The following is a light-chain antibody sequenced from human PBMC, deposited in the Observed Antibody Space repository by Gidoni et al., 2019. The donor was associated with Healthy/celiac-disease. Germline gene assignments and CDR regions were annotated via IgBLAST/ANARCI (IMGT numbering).Light chain of an antibody. CDR1: SSDFGSYNL. Sequence: QSALTQPASVSGSPGQSITISCTGTSSDFGSYNLVSWYQQHPGKAPNLMFYEGSKRPSGVSNRFSGSKSGHTASLTISGLQAEDEADYYCCSYAGSSTPIVFGTGTKVTVL. J-gene: IGLJ1*01. CDR2: EGS. V-gene: IGLV2-23*01. CDR3: CSYAGSSTPIV.